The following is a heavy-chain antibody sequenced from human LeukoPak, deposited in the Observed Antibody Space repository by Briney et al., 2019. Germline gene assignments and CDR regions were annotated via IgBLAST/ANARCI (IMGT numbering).Heavy chain of an antibody. Sequence: SETLSLTCAVYGGSFSGCYWSWIRQPPGKGLEWIGEINHSGSTNYNPSLKSRVTISVDTSKNQFSLKLSSVTAADTAVYYCARGGNTYYYGSGSYFYLGPYAYYFDYWGQGTLVTVSS. D-gene: IGHD3-10*01. CDR3: ARGGNTYYYGSGSYFYLGPYAYYFDY. V-gene: IGHV4-34*01. CDR2: INHSGST. J-gene: IGHJ4*02. CDR1: GGSFSGCY.